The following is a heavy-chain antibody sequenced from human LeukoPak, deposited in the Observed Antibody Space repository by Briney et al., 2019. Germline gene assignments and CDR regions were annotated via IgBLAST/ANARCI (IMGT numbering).Heavy chain of an antibody. Sequence: SETLSLTCSVSGGSISPYYWSWIRQPPGEGLEWIGYIYYSGTTNYNPSLQSRVTISVATSKNQFSLKLSSVTAADTALYYCARDRASAGGFDYWGQGTLVTVSS. J-gene: IGHJ4*02. CDR2: IYYSGTT. CDR1: GGSISPYY. CDR3: ARDRASAGGFDY. V-gene: IGHV4-59*01. D-gene: IGHD2-15*01.